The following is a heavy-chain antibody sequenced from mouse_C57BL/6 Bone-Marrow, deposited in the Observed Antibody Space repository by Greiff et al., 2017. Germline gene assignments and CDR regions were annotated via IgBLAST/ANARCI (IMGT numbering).Heavy chain of an antibody. Sequence: VKLMESGPGLVQPSQSLSITCTVSGFSLTSYGVHWVRQSPGKGLEWLGVIWSGGSTDHNASFISRLNISKDNSKSQVFFKMNSLQADDTAIYYCARGIYYGSSYDYAMDYWGQGCSVTVAS. CDR1: GFSLTSYG. D-gene: IGHD1-1*01. CDR2: IWSGGST. V-gene: IGHV2-2*01. CDR3: ARGIYYGSSYDYAMDY. J-gene: IGHJ4*01.